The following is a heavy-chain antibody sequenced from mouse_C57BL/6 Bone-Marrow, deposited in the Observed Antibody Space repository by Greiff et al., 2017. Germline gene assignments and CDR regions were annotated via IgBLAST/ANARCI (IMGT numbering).Heavy chain of an antibody. J-gene: IGHJ4*01. CDR3: ARPLLHGAMDY. Sequence: EVQLQQSVAELVRPGASVKLSCTASGFTFKNTCMHWVKQRPEQGLEWIGRIDPANGNTKYAPKFPGKATITADTSSNTAYLQLSSLTSEDTAIYYCARPLLHGAMDYWGQGTSVTVS. CDR1: GFTFKNTC. V-gene: IGHV14-3*01. D-gene: IGHD1-1*01. CDR2: IDPANGNT.